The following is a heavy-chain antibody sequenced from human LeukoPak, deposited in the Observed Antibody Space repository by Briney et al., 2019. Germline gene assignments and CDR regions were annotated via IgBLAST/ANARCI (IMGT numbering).Heavy chain of an antibody. V-gene: IGHV3-23*01. CDR3: AKGIDSGGYPLGDS. CDR2: IGAGVTGK. J-gene: IGHJ4*02. CDR1: GFAIPNDG. D-gene: IGHD3-22*01. Sequence: GGSLRLSCTGSGFAIPNDGMAWVRQAPGKGLEWISSIGAGVTGKYYAASVRGRFTISKDNSKKTVFLQMNGLRAEDTALYYCAKGIDSGGYPLGDSWGQGTLVIVSS.